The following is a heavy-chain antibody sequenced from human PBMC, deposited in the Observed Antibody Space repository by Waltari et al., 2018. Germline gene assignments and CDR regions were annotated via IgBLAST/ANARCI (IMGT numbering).Heavy chain of an antibody. CDR2: IYYSGTT. V-gene: IGHV4-59*01. CDR1: GGSMSNYS. CDR3: ARGSGRQLTY. D-gene: IGHD6-13*01. J-gene: IGHJ4*02. Sequence: QVPLQESGPGLVKPSETLSLPCTVSGGSMSNYSWSWIRQPPGKGLEWIGYIYYSGTTNYNPSLKSRVTMSVDTSKNQFSLKLTSVTAADTAVYYCARGSGRQLTYWGQGTLVTVSS.